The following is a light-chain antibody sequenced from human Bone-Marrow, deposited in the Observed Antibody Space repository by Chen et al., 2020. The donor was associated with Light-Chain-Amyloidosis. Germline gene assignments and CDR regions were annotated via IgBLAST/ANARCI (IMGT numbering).Light chain of an antibody. J-gene: IGKJ2*01. Sequence: DIQMTQSPSSLSASVGYRVTITCLASQSISSYLNWYQQKPGKAPQLLIYAASSLQSGVPSRFSGSGSGTDFTLAISSLQPEDFATYYCQQSYSTHAFGRGTKLEIK. CDR2: AAS. V-gene: IGKV1-39*01. CDR1: QSISSY. CDR3: QQSYSTHA.